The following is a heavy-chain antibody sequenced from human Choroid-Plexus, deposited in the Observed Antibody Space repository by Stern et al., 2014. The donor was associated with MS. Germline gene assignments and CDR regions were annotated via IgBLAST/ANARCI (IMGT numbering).Heavy chain of an antibody. V-gene: IGHV3-30*18. D-gene: IGHD2-15*01. J-gene: IGHJ4*02. CDR2: ISDDGSDK. CDR3: AKDRQWSTYFFDY. CDR1: GFTFSNFG. Sequence: VQLVESGGGVAQPGRPLILSCAASGFTFSNFGMHWVRQAPGKGLEWVALISDDGSDKYYADSVKGRFTIFRDNSKNTLYMHMNSLRAEDTAVYYCAKDRQWSTYFFDYWGQGSLVTVSS.